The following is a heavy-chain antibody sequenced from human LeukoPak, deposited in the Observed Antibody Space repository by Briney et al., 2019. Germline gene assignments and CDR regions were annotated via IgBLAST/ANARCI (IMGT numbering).Heavy chain of an antibody. V-gene: IGHV3-15*01. D-gene: IGHD5-18*01. CDR3: IRHTAMGRFDY. Sequence: PGGSLRLSCAASGFTFSNAWMRWVRQAPGKGLEWVGRIKSKTDGGTTDYAAPVKGRFTISRDDSKNTLYLQMNSLKTEDTAVYYCIRHTAMGRFDYWGQGTWSPSPQ. CDR1: GFTFSNAW. CDR2: IKSKTDGGTT. J-gene: IGHJ4*02.